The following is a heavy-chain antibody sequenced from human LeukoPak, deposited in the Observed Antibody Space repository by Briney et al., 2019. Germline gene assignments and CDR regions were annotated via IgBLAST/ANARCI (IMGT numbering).Heavy chain of an antibody. CDR1: GGSFSGYY. J-gene: IGHJ4*02. D-gene: IGHD5-24*01. CDR2: INHSGST. CDR3: ARGGGRWLQFPPFDY. V-gene: IGHV4-34*01. Sequence: PSETLSLTCAVYGGSFSGYYWSWIRQPPGKGLEWIGEINHSGSTNYNPSLKSRVTISVDTSKNQFSLKLSSVAAADTAVYYCARGGGRWLQFPPFDYWGQGTLVTVSS.